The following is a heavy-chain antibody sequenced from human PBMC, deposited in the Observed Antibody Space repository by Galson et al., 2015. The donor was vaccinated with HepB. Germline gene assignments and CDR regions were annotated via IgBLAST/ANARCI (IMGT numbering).Heavy chain of an antibody. V-gene: IGHV3-30-3*01. CDR1: GFTFSSYA. CDR3: ARVFRVGYSSGWYDDSDYFDY. CDR2: ISYDGSNK. Sequence: SLRLSCAASGFTFSSYAMHWVRQAPGKGLEWVAVISYDGSNKYYADSVKGRFTISRDNSKNTLYLQMNSLRAEDTAVYYCARVFRVGYSSGWYDDSDYFDYWGQGTLVTVSS. D-gene: IGHD6-19*01. J-gene: IGHJ4*02.